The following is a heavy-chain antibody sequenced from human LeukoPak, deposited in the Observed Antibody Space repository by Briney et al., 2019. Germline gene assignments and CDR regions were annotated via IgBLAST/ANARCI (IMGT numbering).Heavy chain of an antibody. CDR1: GFSFSSYC. Sequence: GRSLRLSCAASGFSFSSYCMDWVRQAPGKGLEWVVFICYDGSNKYYDDSVKGRFTITRDNAKNTLYLQMNSLRAEDTAVYYCAKDPDYSSSSYFDYWGQGTLVTVSS. CDR3: AKDPDYSSSSYFDY. J-gene: IGHJ4*02. D-gene: IGHD6-6*01. V-gene: IGHV3-33*06. CDR2: ICYDGSNK.